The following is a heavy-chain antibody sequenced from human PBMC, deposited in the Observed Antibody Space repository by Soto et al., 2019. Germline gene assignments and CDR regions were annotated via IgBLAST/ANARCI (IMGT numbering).Heavy chain of an antibody. V-gene: IGHV3-33*01. J-gene: IGHJ3*02. CDR3: ARDFTRAGSGSYQGGAFDI. CDR2: IWYDGSNK. CDR1: GFTFSSYG. Sequence: GGSLRLSCAASGFTFSSYGMHWVRQAPGKGLEWVAVIWYDGSNKYYADSVKGRFTISRDNSKNTLYLQMNSLRAEDTAVYYCARDFTRAGSGSYQGGAFDIWGQGTMVTVSS. D-gene: IGHD3-10*01.